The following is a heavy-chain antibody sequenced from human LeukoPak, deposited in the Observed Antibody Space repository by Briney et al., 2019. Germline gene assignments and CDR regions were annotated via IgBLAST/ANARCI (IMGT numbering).Heavy chain of an antibody. J-gene: IGHJ4*02. Sequence: PSETLSLTCTVSGGSVSSFYWSWIRQPAGKGLEWIGRIYPSGTTHYNPSLKSRVTMSVDTSKNQFSLKVTSVTAADTAVYYCADDYVYWGQGTLVTVSS. V-gene: IGHV4-4*07. D-gene: IGHD4-17*01. CDR3: ADDYVY. CDR2: IYPSGTT. CDR1: GGSVSSFY.